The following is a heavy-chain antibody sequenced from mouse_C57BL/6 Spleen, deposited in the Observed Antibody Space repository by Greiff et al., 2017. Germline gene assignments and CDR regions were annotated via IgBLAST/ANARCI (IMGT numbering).Heavy chain of an antibody. Sequence: EVQLQQSGAELVRPGASVKLSCTASGFNIKDDYMHWVKQRPEQGLEWIGWIDPENGDAEYASKFQGKATITADTSSNTAYLQLSSLTSEDTAVYYCTTGLRQTRGYWGQGTTLTVSS. CDR2: IDPENGDA. CDR1: GFNIKDDY. CDR3: TTGLRQTRGY. D-gene: IGHD2-4*01. J-gene: IGHJ2*01. V-gene: IGHV14-4*01.